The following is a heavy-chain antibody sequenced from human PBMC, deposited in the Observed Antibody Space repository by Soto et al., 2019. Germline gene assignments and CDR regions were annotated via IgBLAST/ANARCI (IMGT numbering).Heavy chain of an antibody. V-gene: IGHV3-23*01. D-gene: IGHD6-6*01. J-gene: IGHJ2*01. CDR1: QFIFSYYA. CDR2: ISGAGGST. Sequence: EVQLLESGGGLVQPGGSLRLSCAACQFIFSYYAMGWVRQAPGKGLEWVSLISGAGGSTNYADSVKGRFDFSRDNSEFTLYLQMNSLSAEDTAVYYCAKGRPPFDLWGRGTLVIVSS. CDR3: AKGRPPFDL.